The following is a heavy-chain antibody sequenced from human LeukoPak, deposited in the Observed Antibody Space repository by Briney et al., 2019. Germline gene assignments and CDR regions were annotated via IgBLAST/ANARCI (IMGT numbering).Heavy chain of an antibody. CDR2: IYWDDDK. CDR1: GLSLSTSGVG. D-gene: IGHD3-22*01. Sequence: SGPTLVKPTQTLTLTCTFSGLSLSTSGVGVGWIRQPPGKALEWLALIYWDDDKRYSPSLKSRLTITKDTSKNQVVLTMTNMDPVDTATYYCAHRRNYYDSSGYYEYYFDYWGQGTLVTVSS. J-gene: IGHJ4*02. CDR3: AHRRNYYDSSGYYEYYFDY. V-gene: IGHV2-5*02.